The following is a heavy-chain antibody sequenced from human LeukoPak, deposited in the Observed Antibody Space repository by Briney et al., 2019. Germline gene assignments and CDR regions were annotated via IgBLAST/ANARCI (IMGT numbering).Heavy chain of an antibody. D-gene: IGHD1-1*01. J-gene: IGHJ3*02. Sequence: PGRSLRLSCAASGFTFSSYGMHWVRQAPGKGLEWVAVIWYDGSNKYYADSVKGRFTISRDNSKNTLYLQMNSLRAEDTAVYYCASFDWNDGGAVDIWGQGTMVTVSS. V-gene: IGHV3-33*01. CDR1: GFTFSSYG. CDR2: IWYDGSNK. CDR3: ASFDWNDGGAVDI.